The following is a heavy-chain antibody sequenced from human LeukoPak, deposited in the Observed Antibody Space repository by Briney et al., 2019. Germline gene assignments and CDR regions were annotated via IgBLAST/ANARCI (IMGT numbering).Heavy chain of an antibody. V-gene: IGHV4-30-4*08. CDR2: IHYSGST. CDR1: GGSISSGDYY. Sequence: SETLSLTCTVSGGSISSGDYYWRWIRQPPGKGLEWIGYIHYSGSTYYDPSLKSRVTMSVGTSKYQFSLKLSSVTAADTAVYYCARATAPITVFGVVIDPVDACDIWGQGTMVTVSS. D-gene: IGHD3-3*01. J-gene: IGHJ3*02. CDR3: ARATAPITVFGVVIDPVDACDI.